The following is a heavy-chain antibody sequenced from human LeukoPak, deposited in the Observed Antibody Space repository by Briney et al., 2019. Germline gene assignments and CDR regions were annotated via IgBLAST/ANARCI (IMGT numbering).Heavy chain of an antibody. V-gene: IGHV4-4*07. CDR2: IYTSGST. Sequence: SETLSLTCTVSGGSISSYYWSWIRQPAGKGLEWIGRIYTSGSTNYNPSLKSRVTMSVDTSKKEVSLKLTSVTAADTSIYFCATSTKVVRPDSWDSWGQGTLVTVSS. J-gene: IGHJ4*02. CDR1: GGSISSYY. D-gene: IGHD2-2*01. CDR3: ATSTKVVRPDSWDS.